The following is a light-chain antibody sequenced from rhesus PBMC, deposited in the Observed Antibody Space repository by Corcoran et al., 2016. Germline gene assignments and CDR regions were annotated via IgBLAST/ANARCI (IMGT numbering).Light chain of an antibody. J-gene: IGKJ3*01. CDR2: YTS. Sequence: DIQMTQSPSSLSASVGDRVTITCRASQGMSHYLTWYQQKPGKAHKPLNYYTSNLEIGVPSRFSGSGSGTAYTPTISSLQLEDIATYFFQQSYNSPFAFGPGTKLDIQ. CDR1: QGMSHY. CDR3: QQSYNSPFA. V-gene: IGKV1-66*01.